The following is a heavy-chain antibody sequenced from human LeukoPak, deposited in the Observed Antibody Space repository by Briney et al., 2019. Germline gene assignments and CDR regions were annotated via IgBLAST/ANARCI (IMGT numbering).Heavy chain of an antibody. J-gene: IGHJ6*02. Sequence: GGSPRLSCAASGFTFDDYAMHWVRQAPGQGLEWVSGISWNSGSIGYADSVKGRFTISRDNAKNSLYLQMNSLRAEDTALYYCAKDRGSGSYYYYGMDVWGQGTTVTVSS. CDR1: GFTFDDYA. CDR2: ISWNSGSI. CDR3: AKDRGSGSYYYYGMDV. V-gene: IGHV3-9*01. D-gene: IGHD6-19*01.